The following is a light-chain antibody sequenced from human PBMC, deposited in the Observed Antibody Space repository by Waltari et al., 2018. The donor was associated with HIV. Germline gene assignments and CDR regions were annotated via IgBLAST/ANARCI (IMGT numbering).Light chain of an antibody. CDR3: SSYSARGFVV. Sequence: HSALTQPASVSGSPGQSITISCTGPTSAISDFNFFSWYQQSPGRAPKLIIFEVYSRPSGISDRFSGSKAGVTASLTISALRAEDEADYFCSSYSARGFVVFGGGTKVTVL. V-gene: IGLV2-14*01. J-gene: IGLJ3*02. CDR1: TSAISDFNF. CDR2: EVY.